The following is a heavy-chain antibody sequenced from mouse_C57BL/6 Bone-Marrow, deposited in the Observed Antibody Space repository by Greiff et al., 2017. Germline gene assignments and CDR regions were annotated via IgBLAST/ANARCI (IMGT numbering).Heavy chain of an antibody. J-gene: IGHJ1*03. CDR2: IDPNSGGT. CDR1: GYTFTSYW. CDR3: ARGGMSDGYYGDCDV. D-gene: IGHD2-3*01. V-gene: IGHV1-72*01. Sequence: QVQLQQPGAELVKPGASVKMSCKASGYTFTSYWMHWVKQRPGRGLEWIGRIDPNSGGTKYNEKFKSKATLTVDKPSSTAYMQLSSLTSADSAVYYCARGGMSDGYYGDCDVWGTGTTVTVSA.